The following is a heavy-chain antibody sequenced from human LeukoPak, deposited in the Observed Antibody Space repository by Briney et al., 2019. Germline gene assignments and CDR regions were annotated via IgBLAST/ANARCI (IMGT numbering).Heavy chain of an antibody. D-gene: IGHD3-9*01. CDR3: AKVKNDILTGYYPYYFDY. CDR2: ISGSGGST. Sequence: PGGSLRLSCAASGFTFSSYAMSWVRQAPRKGLEWVSAISGSGGSTYYADSVKGRFTISRDNSKNTLYLQMNSLRAEDTAVYYCAKVKNDILTGYYPYYFDYWGQGTLVTVSS. V-gene: IGHV3-23*01. J-gene: IGHJ4*02. CDR1: GFTFSSYA.